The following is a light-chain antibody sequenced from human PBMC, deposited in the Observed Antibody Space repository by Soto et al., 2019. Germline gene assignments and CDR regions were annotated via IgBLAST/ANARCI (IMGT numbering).Light chain of an antibody. V-gene: IGKV3-15*01. CDR2: GAS. J-gene: IGKJ1*01. CDR1: QSVNNF. CDR3: QQYNNWPSLT. Sequence: EKVMTQSPATLSMSPGERATLSCRASQSVNNFLAWYQQKPGQAPRLLIYGASTRATGIPARFSGSGSGTEFPPTINRPTSEDFAVFYRQQYNNWPSLTFGPGTKVEVK.